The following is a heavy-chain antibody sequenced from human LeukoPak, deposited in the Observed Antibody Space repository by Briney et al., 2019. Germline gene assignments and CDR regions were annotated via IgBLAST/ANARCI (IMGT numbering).Heavy chain of an antibody. CDR3: ARIGSGYDYNWDTGVSSDY. J-gene: IGHJ4*02. D-gene: IGHD5-12*01. CDR2: MNPNSGNT. Sequence: ASVKVSCKASGYTFTSYDINWVRQATGQGLEWMGWMNPNSGNTGYAQKFQGRVTMTRDMSTSTVYMELSSLRSEDTAVYYCARIGSGYDYNWDTGVSSDYWGQGTLVTASS. CDR1: GYTFTSYD. V-gene: IGHV1-8*01.